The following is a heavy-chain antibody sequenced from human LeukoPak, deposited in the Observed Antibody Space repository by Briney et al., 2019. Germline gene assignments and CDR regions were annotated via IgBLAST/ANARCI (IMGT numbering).Heavy chain of an antibody. J-gene: IGHJ5*01. CDR1: GYIFASYV. Sequence: AAVKDSCKASGYIFASYVVYWVRQATGQGLEWMGCMKPNSGNTGYAEKFQCRVIMTRNTSIATAYMKLTSLRSEDTTMYYWARGLHYTITSCRQGEWFDSWGQGALVTVSS. CDR2: MKPNSGNT. V-gene: IGHV1-8*01. D-gene: IGHD2-2*01. CDR3: ARGLHYTITSCRQGEWFDS.